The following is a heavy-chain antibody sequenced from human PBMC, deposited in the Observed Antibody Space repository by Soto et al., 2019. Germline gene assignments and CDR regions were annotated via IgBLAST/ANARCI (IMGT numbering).Heavy chain of an antibody. CDR2: IYQSGKT. D-gene: IGHD2-2*01. CDR1: GFPVSYGYY. Sequence: PSETLSLTCGVSGFPVSYGYYWGWILQPPGKGLEWLGSIYQSGKTYYNPSLKSRLTLSMDTSKNEFSLRLRSVTAADTAVYFCARLYCSSVSCYNDYWRPGVLVTVSS. V-gene: IGHV4-38-2*01. J-gene: IGHJ4*02. CDR3: ARLYCSSVSCYNDY.